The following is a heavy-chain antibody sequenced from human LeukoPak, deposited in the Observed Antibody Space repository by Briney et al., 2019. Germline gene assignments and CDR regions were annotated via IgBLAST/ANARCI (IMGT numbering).Heavy chain of an antibody. D-gene: IGHD6-13*01. J-gene: IGHJ4*02. CDR2: INHSGST. CDR1: GVSFSGYY. V-gene: IGHV4-34*01. CDR3: ARAPGGEQLVRTPIDY. Sequence: SETLSLTCAVYGVSFSGYYWSWIRQPPGKGLEWIGEINHSGSTNYNPSLKSRVTISVDTSKNQFSLKLSSVTAADTAVYYCARAPGGEQLVRTPIDYWGQGTLVTVSS.